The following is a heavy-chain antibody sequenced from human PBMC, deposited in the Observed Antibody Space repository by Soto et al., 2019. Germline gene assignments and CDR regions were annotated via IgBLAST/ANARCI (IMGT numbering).Heavy chain of an antibody. CDR1: GFTFSSYW. D-gene: IGHD4-17*01. V-gene: IGHV3-7*01. CDR3: ARYQDYGDYVFFNYYYGMDV. Sequence: EVQLVESGGGLVQPGGSLRLSCAASGFTFSSYWMSWVRQAPGKGLEWVANIKQDGSEKYYVDSVKGRFTISRDNAKNSLYLQMNSLRAEDTAVYYCARYQDYGDYVFFNYYYGMDVWGQGTTVTVSS. J-gene: IGHJ6*02. CDR2: IKQDGSEK.